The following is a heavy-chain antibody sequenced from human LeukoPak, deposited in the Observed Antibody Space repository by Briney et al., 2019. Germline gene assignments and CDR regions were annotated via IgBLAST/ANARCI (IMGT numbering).Heavy chain of an antibody. J-gene: IGHJ5*02. V-gene: IGHV4-38-2*01. CDR2: THHTGFT. CDR3: ARHGNHRFNRLDP. Sequence: SETLSLTCAVSGYPFTSGFYWSWIRHTPGGGLEWIGTTHHTGFTMYSPSLKTRVTISVDTSKNHFSLNVTFVAAADTAVYYCARHGNHRFNRLDPWGQGTLVTVSS. D-gene: IGHD1-26*01. CDR1: GYPFTSGFY.